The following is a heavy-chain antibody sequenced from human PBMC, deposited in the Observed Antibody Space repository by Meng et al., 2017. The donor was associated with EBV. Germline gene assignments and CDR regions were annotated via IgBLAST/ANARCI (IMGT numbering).Heavy chain of an antibody. CDR1: GYTFTGYY. CDR3: ARVGIAVAGTGDY. D-gene: IGHD6-19*01. Sequence: QGQLVAPGAEVKKPGASVKVSCKASGYTFTGYYMHWVRQAPGQGLEWMGRINPNSGGTNYAQKFQGRVTMTRDTSISTAYMELSRLRSDDTAVYYCARVGIAVAGTGDYWGQGTLVTVSS. CDR2: INPNSGGT. V-gene: IGHV1-2*06. J-gene: IGHJ4*02.